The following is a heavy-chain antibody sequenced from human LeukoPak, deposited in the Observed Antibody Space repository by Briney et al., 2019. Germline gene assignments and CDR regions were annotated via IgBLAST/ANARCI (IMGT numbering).Heavy chain of an antibody. CDR2: IYYSGTT. CDR1: GGSISNYH. J-gene: IGHJ4*02. CDR3: ARGPPGIATSAVVFDY. V-gene: IGHV4-59*12. D-gene: IGHD6-13*01. Sequence: SETLSLTCIVSGGSISNYHWSWIRQSPGTGLEWVGFIYYSGTTNYNPSLKSRVTISVDTSKNQFSLKLSSVTAADTAVYYCARGPPGIATSAVVFDYWGQGTLVTVSS.